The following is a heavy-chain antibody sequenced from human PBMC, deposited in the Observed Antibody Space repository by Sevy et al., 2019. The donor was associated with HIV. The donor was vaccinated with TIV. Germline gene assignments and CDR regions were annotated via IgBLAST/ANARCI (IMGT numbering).Heavy chain of an antibody. D-gene: IGHD3-22*01. J-gene: IGHJ4*02. CDR1: GFTFSSYV. CDR3: AREEDSSGYSYYFDY. Sequence: GGSLRLSCVASGFTFSSYVMSWVRQAPGKGLEYVAGISGSGDNTYYADSVKGRLTISRDNSKNTLYLQMNSLRAEDTAVYYCAREEDSSGYSYYFDYWGQGTLVTVSS. V-gene: IGHV3-23*01. CDR2: ISGSGDNT.